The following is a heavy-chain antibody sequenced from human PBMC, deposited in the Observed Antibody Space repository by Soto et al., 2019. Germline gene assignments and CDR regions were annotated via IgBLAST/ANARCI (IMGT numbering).Heavy chain of an antibody. J-gene: IGHJ6*02. Sequence: QVQLVESGGGVVQPGRSLRLSCAASGFTFSSYGMHWVRQAPGKGLEWVAVISYDGSNKYYADSVKGRFTISRDNSKNTLYLQMNSLRGEDRAVYYGAKDGLLWLGELPYYYYGMDVWGQGTTVTVSS. V-gene: IGHV3-30*18. CDR1: GFTFSSYG. CDR3: AKDGLLWLGELPYYYYGMDV. CDR2: ISYDGSNK. D-gene: IGHD3-10*01.